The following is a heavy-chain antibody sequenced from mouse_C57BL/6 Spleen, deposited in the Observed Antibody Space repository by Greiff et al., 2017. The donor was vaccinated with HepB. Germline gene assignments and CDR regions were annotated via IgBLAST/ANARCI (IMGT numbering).Heavy chain of an antibody. CDR3: ARAGVVRYFDV. J-gene: IGHJ1*03. CDR2: INYDGSST. Sequence: EVQRVESEGGLVQPGSSMKLSCTASGFTFSDYYMAWVRQVPEKGLEWVANINYDGSSTYYLDSLKSRFIISRDNAKNILYLQMSSLKSEDTATYYCARAGVVRYFDVWGTGTTVTVSS. D-gene: IGHD1-1*01. V-gene: IGHV5-16*01. CDR1: GFTFSDYY.